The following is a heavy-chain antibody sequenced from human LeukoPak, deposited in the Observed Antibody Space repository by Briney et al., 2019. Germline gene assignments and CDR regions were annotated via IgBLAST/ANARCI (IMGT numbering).Heavy chain of an antibody. Sequence: SETLSLTCTVSGGSISSGSYYWSWIRQPAGKGLEWIGHIYTSGSTNYNPSLKSRVTMSVDTSKNQFSLKLSSVTAADTAVYYCARDTYYYGSGSYYDYWGQGTLVTVSS. CDR3: ARDTYYYGSGSYYDY. D-gene: IGHD3-10*01. CDR2: IYTSGST. J-gene: IGHJ4*02. V-gene: IGHV4-61*09. CDR1: GGSISSGSYY.